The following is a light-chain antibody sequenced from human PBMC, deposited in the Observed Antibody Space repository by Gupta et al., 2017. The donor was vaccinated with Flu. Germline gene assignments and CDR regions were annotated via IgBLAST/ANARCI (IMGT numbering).Light chain of an antibody. CDR1: SGHSDYA. CDR3: QTWDTGIRV. V-gene: IGLV4-69*01. J-gene: IGLJ3*02. Sequence: QLMVTQSPAASASLGASVKLTCTLRSGHSDYAIAWHQQLPEKGPRYLMKVKSDGSHTKGDGIPDRFSGSSSGAERFLTISSLQSEDEADYYCQTWDTGIRVFGGGTKLTVL. CDR2: VKSDGSH.